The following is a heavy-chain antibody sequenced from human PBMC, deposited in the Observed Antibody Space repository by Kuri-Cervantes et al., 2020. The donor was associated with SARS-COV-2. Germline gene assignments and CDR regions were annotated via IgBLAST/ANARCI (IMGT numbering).Heavy chain of an antibody. J-gene: IGHJ5*02. D-gene: IGHD6-25*01. CDR1: GGSISSGSHY. CDR3: ARAGSVNNWFDP. V-gene: IGHV4-61*09. CDR2: IYTSGSA. Sequence: LRLSCTVSGGSISSGSHYWSWIRQPAGKGLEWIGYIYTSGSANYNPSLKSRVTISVDTSKNQFSLKLSSVTAADTAVYYCARAGSVNNWFDPWGQGTLVTVSS.